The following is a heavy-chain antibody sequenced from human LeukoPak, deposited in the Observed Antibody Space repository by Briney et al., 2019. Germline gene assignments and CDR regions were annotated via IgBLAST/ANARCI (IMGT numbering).Heavy chain of an antibody. Sequence: GSLRLSCAASGFTFSSYEMNWVRQPPGKGLEWIGSIYYSGSTYYNPSLKSRVTISVDTSKNQFSLKLSSVTAADTAVYYCARRGRGAAGVYYYYMDVWGKGTTVTISS. V-gene: IGHV4-39*01. CDR1: GFTFSSYE. D-gene: IGHD6-13*01. CDR2: IYYSGST. CDR3: ARRGRGAAGVYYYYMDV. J-gene: IGHJ6*03.